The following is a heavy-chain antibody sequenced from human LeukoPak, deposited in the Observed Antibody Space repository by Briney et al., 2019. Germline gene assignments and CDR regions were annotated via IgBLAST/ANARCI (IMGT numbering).Heavy chain of an antibody. CDR3: ARGLGINGLALDM. J-gene: IGHJ3*02. CDR1: GFTFSSNW. Sequence: GGSLRLSCAAAGFTFSSNWMSWVRQAPGKGLQWVANINQEGSEKYYVDSVKGRFTISRDNAKKSLYLQMNRLRGEDTAVYYCARGLGINGLALDMWGQGTMVTVSS. D-gene: IGHD3-10*01. V-gene: IGHV3-7*05. CDR2: INQEGSEK.